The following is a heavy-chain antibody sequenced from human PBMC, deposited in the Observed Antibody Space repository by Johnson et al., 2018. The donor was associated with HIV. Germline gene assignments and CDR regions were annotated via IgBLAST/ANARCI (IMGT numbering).Heavy chain of an antibody. CDR3: AREEGTDILTRGDAFDI. Sequence: QVQLVESGGDLVKPGGSLRLSCAASGFIFSDYYMTWIRQAPGKGLESLSSSSSSGRTRNYADSVKGRFTMSRDNAKKSLYMQMNSLSSEDTAVYYCAREEGTDILTRGDAFDIWGQGTMVTVSS. D-gene: IGHD3-9*01. V-gene: IGHV3-11*04. CDR1: GFIFSDYY. CDR2: SSSSGRTR. J-gene: IGHJ3*02.